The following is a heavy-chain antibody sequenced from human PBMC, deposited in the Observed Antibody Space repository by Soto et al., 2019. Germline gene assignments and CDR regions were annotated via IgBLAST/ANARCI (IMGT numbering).Heavy chain of an antibody. CDR3: ARDHELSVAGFFYYYGMDV. CDR2: INPSGGST. J-gene: IGHJ6*02. CDR1: GYTFTSYY. Sequence: ASVKVSCKASGYTFTSYYMHWVRQAPGQGLEWMGIINPSGGSTSYAQKFQGRVTMTRDTSTSTVYMELSSLRSEDTAVYYCARDHELSVAGFFYYYGMDVWGQGTTVTVSS. V-gene: IGHV1-46*01. D-gene: IGHD6-19*01.